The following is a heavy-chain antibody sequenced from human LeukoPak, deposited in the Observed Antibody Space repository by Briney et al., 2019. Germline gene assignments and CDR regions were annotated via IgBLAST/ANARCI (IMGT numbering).Heavy chain of an antibody. J-gene: IGHJ4*02. V-gene: IGHV3-23*01. CDR2: VSGSGGST. Sequence: GGSLRLSCAASGFTFASYAMTWVRQAPGKGLEWVSAVSGSGGSTYSADSVKGLFTISRDNSKNTLYLQINSLRAEDTAVYYCAKSGRLRYFYWGQGTLVTVSS. CDR3: AKSGRLRYFY. D-gene: IGHD3-9*01. CDR1: GFTFASYA.